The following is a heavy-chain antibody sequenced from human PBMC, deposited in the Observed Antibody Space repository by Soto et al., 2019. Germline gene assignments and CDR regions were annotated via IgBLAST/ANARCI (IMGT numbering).Heavy chain of an antibody. V-gene: IGHV3-20*04. CDR1: GFTFDVYG. D-gene: IGHD6-19*01. CDR2: INWNGDST. J-gene: IGHJ1*01. Sequence: EVQLVESGGGVVRPGGSLRLSCAASGFTFDVYGMSWVRQGPGKGLEWVCGINWNGDSTGYADSVQGRFTISRDNAKNSLYLLMNSLSAEDTAIYYCARTGYSSGWREYFPQWCQGTLVTVSS. CDR3: ARTGYSSGWREYFPQ.